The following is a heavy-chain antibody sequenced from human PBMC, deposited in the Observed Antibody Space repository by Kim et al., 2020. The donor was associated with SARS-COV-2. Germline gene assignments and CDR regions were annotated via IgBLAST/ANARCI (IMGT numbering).Heavy chain of an antibody. Sequence: GGSLRLSCAASGFTFSSYSMNWVRQAPGKGLEWVSYISSSSTIYYADSVKGRFTISRDNAKNSLYLQMNSLRAEDTAVYYCARDIRGVIHYWGQGTLVTVSS. D-gene: IGHD3-10*01. CDR1: GFTFSSYS. V-gene: IGHV3-48*04. J-gene: IGHJ4*02. CDR3: ARDIRGVIHY. CDR2: ISSSSTI.